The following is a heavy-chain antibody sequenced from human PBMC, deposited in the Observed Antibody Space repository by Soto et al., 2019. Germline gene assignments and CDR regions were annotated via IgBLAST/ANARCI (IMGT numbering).Heavy chain of an antibody. CDR3: ARSYYYDSSGYSY. J-gene: IGHJ4*02. V-gene: IGHV3-21*01. D-gene: IGHD3-22*01. CDR1: GFTFSIYS. Sequence: GGSLRLSCAASGFTFSIYSMNWFRQAPGKGLEWVSSISSSSSYIYYADSVKGRFTISRDNAKNSLYLQMNSLRAEDTAVYYCARSYYYDSSGYSYWGQGTLVTVSS. CDR2: ISSSSSYI.